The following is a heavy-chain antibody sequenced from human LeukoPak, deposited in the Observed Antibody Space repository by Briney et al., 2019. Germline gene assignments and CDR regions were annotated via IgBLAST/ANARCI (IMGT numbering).Heavy chain of an antibody. CDR3: ARDGLVSCSSCFDY. D-gene: IGHD6-13*01. J-gene: IGHJ4*02. Sequence: GGSLRLSCAASGFTVSSNYMSWVRQAPGKGLEWVSVIYSGGSIYYADSVKGRFTISRDNSKNMLYLQMNSLRAEDTAVYYCARDGLVSCSSCFDYWGQGTLVTVSS. CDR1: GFTVSSNY. CDR2: IYSGGSI. V-gene: IGHV3-66*01.